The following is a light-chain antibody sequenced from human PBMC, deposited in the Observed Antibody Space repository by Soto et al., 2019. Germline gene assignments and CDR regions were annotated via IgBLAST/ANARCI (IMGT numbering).Light chain of an antibody. J-gene: IGKJ3*01. CDR2: AAS. CDR1: QSATIY. CDR3: QQSHSLLFT. V-gene: IGKV1-39*01. Sequence: DIQMTQSPSSLSASVGDRVTITCRASQSATIYLNWYQQKPGKPPRLLIYAASTLQSGVPSRFSGSGSGTDFTLTINNLQPEDFATYYCQQSHSLLFTFGPGTKVDV.